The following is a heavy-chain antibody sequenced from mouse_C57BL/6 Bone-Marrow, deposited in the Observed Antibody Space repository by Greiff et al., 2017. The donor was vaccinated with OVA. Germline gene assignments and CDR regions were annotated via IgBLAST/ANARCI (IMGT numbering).Heavy chain of an antibody. V-gene: IGHV1-19*01. CDR2: INPYNGGT. Sequence: EVQLQQSGPVLVKPGASVKMSCKVSGYTFTDYYMNWVKQSHGKSLEWIGVINPYNGGTSYNQKFKGKATLTVDKSSSTAYMELNSLTSEDSAVYYCARYYGSSYDYAMDYWGQGTSVTVSS. CDR3: ARYYGSSYDYAMDY. CDR1: GYTFTDYY. D-gene: IGHD1-1*01. J-gene: IGHJ4*01.